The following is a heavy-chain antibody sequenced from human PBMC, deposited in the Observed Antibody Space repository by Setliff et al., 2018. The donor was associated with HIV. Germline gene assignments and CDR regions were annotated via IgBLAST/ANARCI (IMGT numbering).Heavy chain of an antibody. CDR1: GGTFSSYA. Sequence: VASVKVSCKASGGTFSSYAISWVRQAPGQGLEWMGGIIPIFGTANYAQKFQGRVTITADASTSTAYMELSRLKSADTAFYYCARAPAHEHDTGWYSSSNRFDPWGQGTLVTVSS. CDR3: ARAPAHEHDTGWYSSSNRFDP. J-gene: IGHJ5*02. CDR2: IIPIFGTA. V-gene: IGHV1-69*13. D-gene: IGHD6-19*01.